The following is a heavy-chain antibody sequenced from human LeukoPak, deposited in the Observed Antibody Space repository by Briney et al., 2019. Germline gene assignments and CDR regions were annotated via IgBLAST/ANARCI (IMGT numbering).Heavy chain of an antibody. CDR1: GYTFTSYG. V-gene: IGHV1-18*01. CDR2: ISAYNGNT. Sequence: ASVKVSCKASGYTFTSYGISWVRQAPGQGLEWMGWISAYNGNTNYAQKLQGRVTMTTDTSTSTAYMELRSLRSDDTAVYYCARSLERQDLYYYDSSGHLIPAEYFQHWGQGTLVTVSS. D-gene: IGHD3-22*01. J-gene: IGHJ1*01. CDR3: ARSLERQDLYYYDSSGHLIPAEYFQH.